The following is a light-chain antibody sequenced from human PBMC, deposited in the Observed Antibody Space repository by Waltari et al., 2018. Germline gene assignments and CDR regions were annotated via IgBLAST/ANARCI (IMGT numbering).Light chain of an antibody. CDR1: QRGSIN. V-gene: IGKV3-15*01. CDR2: AAS. Sequence: VMTPSPATLSLSPGERATLSCRASQRGSINFDWYQQKPGQAPRLLIYAASTRATGVPARFSGSGSGTEFTLTISSLQSEDFAVYYCQQYNDWPRTFGHGTKVEIK. CDR3: QQYNDWPRT. J-gene: IGKJ1*01.